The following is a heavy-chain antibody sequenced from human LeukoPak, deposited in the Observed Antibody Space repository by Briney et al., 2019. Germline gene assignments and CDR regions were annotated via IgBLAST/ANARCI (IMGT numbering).Heavy chain of an antibody. CDR2: IYHSGST. CDR3: ARTRIQLWSSPLDY. J-gene: IGHJ4*02. D-gene: IGHD5-18*01. V-gene: IGHV4-30-2*01. CDR1: GGSISSGGYS. Sequence: SETLSLTCAVSGGSISSGGYSWSWIRQPPGKGLEWIGYIYHSGSTYYNPSLKSRVTISVDTSKNQFSLKLSSVTAADTAVYYCARTRIQLWSSPLDYWGQGTLVTVSS.